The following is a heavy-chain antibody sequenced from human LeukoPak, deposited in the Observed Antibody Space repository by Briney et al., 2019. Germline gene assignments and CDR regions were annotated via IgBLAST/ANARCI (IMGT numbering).Heavy chain of an antibody. J-gene: IGHJ4*02. V-gene: IGHV3-21*01. CDR3: AIYYYDSSGYFRDY. Sequence: GESLRLSCAASGFTFSSYSMNWVRQAPGRGLEWVSSISSGDDYIYYSDSVKGRFTISRDNAKNSLYLQMNSLRAEDTAVYYCAIYYYDSSGYFRDYWGQGTLVTVSS. CDR2: ISSGDDYI. CDR1: GFTFSSYS. D-gene: IGHD3-22*01.